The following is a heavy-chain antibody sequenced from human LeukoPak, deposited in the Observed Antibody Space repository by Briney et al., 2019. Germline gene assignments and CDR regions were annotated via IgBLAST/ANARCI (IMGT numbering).Heavy chain of an antibody. D-gene: IGHD3-3*01. CDR1: GGSISSSSYY. V-gene: IGHV4-39*07. CDR3: ARAPSAYYDFWSGYANLEEKNAFDI. J-gene: IGHJ3*02. Sequence: SSETLSLTCTVSGGSISSSSYYWGWIRQPPGKGLEWIGSIYYSGSTYYNPSLKSRVTISVDTSKNPYSLKLSSVTAADTAVYYCARAPSAYYDFWSGYANLEEKNAFDIWGQGTMVTVSS. CDR2: IYYSGST.